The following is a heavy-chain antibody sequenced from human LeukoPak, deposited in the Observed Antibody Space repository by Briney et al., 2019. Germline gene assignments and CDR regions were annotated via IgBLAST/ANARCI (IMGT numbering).Heavy chain of an antibody. CDR3: ACDYYGSSI. Sequence: SETLSLTCTVSGGSISSGGYYWSWIRQHPGKGLEWTGYIYHSGSTYYNPSLKRRVTISVDTSKNQFSLKLSSVTAADTAVYYCACDYYGSSIWGQGTLVTVSS. CDR2: IYHSGST. D-gene: IGHD3-10*01. V-gene: IGHV4-31*03. J-gene: IGHJ4*02. CDR1: GGSISSGGYY.